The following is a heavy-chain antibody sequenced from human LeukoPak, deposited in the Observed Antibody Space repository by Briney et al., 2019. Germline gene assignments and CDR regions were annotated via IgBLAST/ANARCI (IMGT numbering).Heavy chain of an antibody. D-gene: IGHD4-11*01. V-gene: IGHV3-23*01. J-gene: IGHJ4*02. CDR2: ISSGGYSI. CDR3: AKNYSNLPDY. CDR1: GFTFSNFA. Sequence: PGGSLRLSCAASGFTFSNFAMSWVRQAPGKGLEWVSSISSGGYSINYADSVKGRFTISRDTSKNTLYLQMNSLTAEDTAIYYCAKNYSNLPDYWGQGTLVTVSS.